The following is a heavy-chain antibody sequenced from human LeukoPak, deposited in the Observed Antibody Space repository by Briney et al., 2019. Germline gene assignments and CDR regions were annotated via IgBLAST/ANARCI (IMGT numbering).Heavy chain of an antibody. D-gene: IGHD2-8*02. CDR1: GYTFTSYF. CDR2: INPSGGST. J-gene: IGHJ5*01. Sequence: ASVKVSCKASGYTFTSYFMHWVRQAPGQGLEWMGIINPSGGSTSYAQKFQGRVTMTRNTSISTAYMELSSLRSEDTAVYYCARDLVPLGFDSWGQGTLVTVSS. V-gene: IGHV1-46*01. CDR3: ARDLVPLGFDS.